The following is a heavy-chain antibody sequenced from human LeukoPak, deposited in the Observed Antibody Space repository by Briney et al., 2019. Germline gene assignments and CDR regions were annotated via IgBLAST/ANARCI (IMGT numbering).Heavy chain of an antibody. D-gene: IGHD6-6*01. V-gene: IGHV3-20*04. CDR3: ARRSSSGSGFDY. Sequence: GGSLRLSCAASGFTFDHYGLTWVRQAPGKGLEWLSGIYWNGDTTIYADSVKGRLTISRDNAKSSLYLQMDSLRVEDTALYYCARRSSSGSGFDYWGQGTLVTVSS. CDR1: GFTFDHYG. J-gene: IGHJ4*02. CDR2: IYWNGDTT.